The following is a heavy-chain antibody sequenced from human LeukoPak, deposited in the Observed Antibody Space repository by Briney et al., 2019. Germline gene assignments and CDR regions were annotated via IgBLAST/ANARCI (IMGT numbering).Heavy chain of an antibody. CDR3: ARAGGDYVWGSYRITTHFDY. CDR1: GGSINSYY. J-gene: IGHJ4*02. D-gene: IGHD3-16*02. Sequence: SETLSLTCTVSGGSINSYYWSWIRQPPGKGLEWIAYIYYSGSTSYNPSLKSRVTISVDTSKNQFSLKLSSVTAADTAVYYCARAGGDYVWGSYRITTHFDYWGQGTLVTVSS. CDR2: IYYSGST. V-gene: IGHV4-59*01.